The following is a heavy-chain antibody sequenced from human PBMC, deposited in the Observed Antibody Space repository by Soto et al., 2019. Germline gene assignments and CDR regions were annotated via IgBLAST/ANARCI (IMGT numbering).Heavy chain of an antibody. CDR1: GYTFTSYG. D-gene: IGHD7-27*01. J-gene: IGHJ4*01. V-gene: IGHV1-18*01. CDR3: ARHVNLGLGDY. CDR2: ISVHNGNT. Sequence: QVQLVQSGAEVKKPGASVKVSCKASGYTFTSYGISWVRQAPGQGLEWMGWISVHNGNTKYAQKLQGRVTKTTDTTTVTADMEVRSLRSDDTVVYYCARHVNLGLGDYWGHGTMVSVSS.